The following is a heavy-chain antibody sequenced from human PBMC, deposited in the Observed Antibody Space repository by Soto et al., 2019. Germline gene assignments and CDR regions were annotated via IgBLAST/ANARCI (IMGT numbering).Heavy chain of an antibody. J-gene: IGHJ6*02. CDR2: INHSGST. D-gene: IGHD3-16*02. CDR1: GGSFSGYY. V-gene: IGHV4-34*01. Sequence: SETLSLTCAVYGGSFSGYYWSWIRQPPGKGLEWIGEINHSGSTNYNPSLKSRVTISVDTSKNQFSLKLSSVTAADTAVYYCARGLYDYVWGSYRRSTHSYYYGMDVWGQRTAVTVSS. CDR3: ARGLYDYVWGSYRRSTHSYYYGMDV.